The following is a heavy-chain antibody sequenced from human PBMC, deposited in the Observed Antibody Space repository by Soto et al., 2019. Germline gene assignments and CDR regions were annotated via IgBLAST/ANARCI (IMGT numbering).Heavy chain of an antibody. Sequence: QVQLVQSGAEVKKPGSSVKVSCKASGGTFSSYAISWVRQAPGQGLEWMGGNIPIFGTANYAQKFQGRVTITADKSTCTAYMELSSLRSEDTAVYYCARDTAARGYYYYGMDVWGQGTTVTVSS. CDR2: NIPIFGTA. CDR3: ARDTAARGYYYYGMDV. D-gene: IGHD6-6*01. J-gene: IGHJ6*02. V-gene: IGHV1-69*06. CDR1: GGTFSSYA.